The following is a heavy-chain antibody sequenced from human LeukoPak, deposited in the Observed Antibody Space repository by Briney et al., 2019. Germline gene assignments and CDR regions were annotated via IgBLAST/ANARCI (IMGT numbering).Heavy chain of an antibody. CDR3: ARSQYSYGYGSGTLFDY. Sequence: ASVKVSCKASGGTFSSYAISWVRQAPGQGLEWMGGIIPIFGTANYAQKFHGRVTITADESTSTAYMELSSLRSEDTAVYYCARSQYSYGYGSGTLFDYWGQGTLVTVSS. CDR2: IIPIFGTA. D-gene: IGHD5-18*01. J-gene: IGHJ4*02. CDR1: GGTFSSYA. V-gene: IGHV1-69*13.